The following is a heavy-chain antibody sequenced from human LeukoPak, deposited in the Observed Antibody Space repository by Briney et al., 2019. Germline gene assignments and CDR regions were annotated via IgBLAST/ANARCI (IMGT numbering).Heavy chain of an antibody. CDR2: ISGSGSST. CDR1: GFTFSSYA. J-gene: IGHJ4*02. D-gene: IGHD3-3*01. V-gene: IGHV3-23*01. Sequence: PGGSLRLSCAASGFTFSSYAMSWVRQAPAKGLEWVSGISGSGSSTYYADSVKGRFTISRDNSKNTLYLEMNSLRADDTAVYYCAKSPGFLEWLFDYWGQGTLVTVSS. CDR3: AKSPGFLEWLFDY.